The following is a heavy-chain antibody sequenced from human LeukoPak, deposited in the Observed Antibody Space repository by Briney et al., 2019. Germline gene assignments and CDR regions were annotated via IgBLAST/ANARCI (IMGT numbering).Heavy chain of an antibody. Sequence: GGSLRLSCAASGFTFSSYSMSWVRQAPGKGLEWVAAISSSGGSTDYTDSVKGRFTISRDNSKNTLYLQMNSLRAEDTAVYYCAKKMSITAASQVDYWGQGTLVTVSS. CDR3: AKKMSITAASQVDY. CDR1: GFTFSSYS. D-gene: IGHD1-20*01. J-gene: IGHJ4*02. V-gene: IGHV3-23*01. CDR2: ISSSGGST.